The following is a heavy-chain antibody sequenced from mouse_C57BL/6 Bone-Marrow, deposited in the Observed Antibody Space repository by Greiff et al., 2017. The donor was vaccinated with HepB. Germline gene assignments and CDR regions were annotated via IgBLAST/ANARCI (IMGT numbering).Heavy chain of an antibody. D-gene: IGHD2-1*01. Sequence: VQLQQSGPELVKPGASVKISCKASGYAFSSSWMNWVKQRPGKGLEWIGRIYPGDGDTNYNGKFKGKATLTADKSSSTAYMQLSSLTSEDSAVYFCARREIYYGNYYAMDYWGQGTSVTVSS. CDR3: ARREIYYGNYYAMDY. CDR1: GYAFSSSW. V-gene: IGHV1-82*01. CDR2: IYPGDGDT. J-gene: IGHJ4*01.